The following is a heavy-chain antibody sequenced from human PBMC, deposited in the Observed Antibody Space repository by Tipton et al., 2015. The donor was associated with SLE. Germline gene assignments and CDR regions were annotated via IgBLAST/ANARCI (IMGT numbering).Heavy chain of an antibody. CDR3: ARVQAYEGFDP. J-gene: IGHJ5*02. Sequence: LRLSCTVSGDSISNGDDYWSWIRQPPGKGLEWIGNIYYGGGTYYNPSLESRVTISLDTSKNQFSLKLSSVTAADTAVYYCARVQAYEGFDPWGQGTLVTVSS. CDR2: IYYGGGT. CDR1: GDSISNGDDY. V-gene: IGHV4-31*02. D-gene: IGHD3-16*01.